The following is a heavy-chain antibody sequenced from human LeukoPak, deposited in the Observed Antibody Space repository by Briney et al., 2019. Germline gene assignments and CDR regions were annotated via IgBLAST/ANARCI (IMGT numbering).Heavy chain of an antibody. Sequence: GASVKVSCKASGGTFSSYDISWVRQAPGQGLEWMGGIIPIFGTANYAQKFQGRVTITADESTSTAYMELSSLRSEDTAVYYCAARALYCSSTSCYYFDYWGQGTLVTVSS. CDR3: AARALYCSSTSCYYFDY. CDR2: IIPIFGTA. J-gene: IGHJ4*02. D-gene: IGHD2-2*01. V-gene: IGHV1-69*13. CDR1: GGTFSSYD.